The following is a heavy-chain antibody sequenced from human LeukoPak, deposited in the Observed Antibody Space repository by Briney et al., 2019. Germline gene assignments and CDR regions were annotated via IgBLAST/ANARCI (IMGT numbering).Heavy chain of an antibody. J-gene: IGHJ4*02. CDR1: GFIFDDYA. CDR3: ARLELLSILLDY. CDR2: ISWNSGSI. Sequence: GGSLRLSCAASGFIFDDYAMHWVRQAPGKGLEWVSGISWNSGSIGYADSVKGRFTISRDNAKNSLYLQMNSLRAEDTAVYYCARLELLSILLDYWGQGTLVTVSS. D-gene: IGHD2-2*01. V-gene: IGHV3-9*01.